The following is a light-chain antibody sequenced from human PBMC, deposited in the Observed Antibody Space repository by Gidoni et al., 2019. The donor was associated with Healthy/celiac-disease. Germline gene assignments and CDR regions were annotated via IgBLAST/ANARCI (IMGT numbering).Light chain of an antibody. V-gene: IGKV3-11*01. CDR3: LQRSNSWT. CDR1: QRVSSY. J-gene: IGKJ1*01. CDR2: DAS. Sequence: EIVLTQSPATLSLSPGERATLSCRASQRVSSYLAWYQQKPGQAPRLLIYDASNRATGIPARFSGSGSGTDFTLTISSLEPEDFAVYYCLQRSNSWTFGQGTKVEI.